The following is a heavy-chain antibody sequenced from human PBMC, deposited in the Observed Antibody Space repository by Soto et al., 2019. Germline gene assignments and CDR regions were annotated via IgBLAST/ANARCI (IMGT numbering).Heavy chain of an antibody. V-gene: IGHV4-30-4*01. J-gene: IGHJ5*02. D-gene: IGHD1-26*01. CDR3: ARGNVQEWENWFDP. CDR1: GGSISSGDYY. CDR2: IYYSGST. Sequence: SETLSPTCTVSGGSISSGDYYWSWIRQPPGKGLEWIGYIYYSGSTYYNPSLKSRVTISVDTSKNQFSLKLSSVTAADTAVYYCARGNVQEWENWFDPWGQGTLVTVSS.